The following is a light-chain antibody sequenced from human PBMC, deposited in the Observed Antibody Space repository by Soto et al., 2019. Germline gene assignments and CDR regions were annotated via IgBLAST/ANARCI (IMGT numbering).Light chain of an antibody. J-gene: IGKJ1*01. V-gene: IGKV1-39*01. Sequence: DMQMTQSPSSLSASVGDRVTITCRASQSISSYLNWYQQKPGEAPKLLIFASSSLQSGVPSRFSGSGSGTYFTRTISSLQPEDFATYYCQQSYSVPRTFGQGIKVEIK. CDR3: QQSYSVPRT. CDR1: QSISSY. CDR2: ASS.